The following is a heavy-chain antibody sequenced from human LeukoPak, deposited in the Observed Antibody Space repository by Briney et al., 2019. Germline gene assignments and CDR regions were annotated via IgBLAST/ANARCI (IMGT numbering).Heavy chain of an antibody. D-gene: IGHD3-16*01. CDR1: GSSISSYY. CDR2: VYTSGST. V-gene: IGHV4-4*07. Sequence: PSETLSLTCTVSGSSISSYYWNWIRQLAGKGLEWIGRVYTSGSTNYNPSLKSRVTISVDKSKNQFSLKLSSVTAADTAVYYCARTPSFDVWGSYDWFDPWGQGTLVTVSS. CDR3: ARTPSFDVWGSYDWFDP. J-gene: IGHJ5*02.